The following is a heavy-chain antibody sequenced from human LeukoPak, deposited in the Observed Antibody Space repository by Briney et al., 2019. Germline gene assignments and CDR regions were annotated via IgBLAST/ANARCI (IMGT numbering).Heavy chain of an antibody. CDR2: ISWNSGSI. CDR3: AKVPTYDSSGYYPH. CDR1: GGSISSGGYS. Sequence: LSLTCAVSGGSISSGGYSWSWIRQPPGKGLEWVSGISWNSGSIGYADSVKGRFTISRDNAKNSLYLQMNSLRAEDTALYYCAKVPTYDSSGYYPHWGQGTLVTVSS. J-gene: IGHJ4*02. D-gene: IGHD3-22*01. V-gene: IGHV3-9*01.